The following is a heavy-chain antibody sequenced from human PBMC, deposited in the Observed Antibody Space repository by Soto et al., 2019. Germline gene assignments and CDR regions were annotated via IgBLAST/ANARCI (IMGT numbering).Heavy chain of an antibody. D-gene: IGHD6-19*01. CDR1: GFTFDDYA. CDR3: AKASLGQWLVLGFDY. CDR2: ISWNSGSI. J-gene: IGHJ4*02. Sequence: TGGSLRLSCAASGFTFDDYAMHWVRQAPGKGLEWVSGISWNSGSIGYADSVKGRFTISRDNAKNSLYLQMNSLRAEDTALYYCAKASLGQWLVLGFDYWGQGTLVTVSS. V-gene: IGHV3-9*01.